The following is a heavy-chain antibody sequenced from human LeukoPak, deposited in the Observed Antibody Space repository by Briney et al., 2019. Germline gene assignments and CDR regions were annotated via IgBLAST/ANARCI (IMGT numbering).Heavy chain of an antibody. CDR3: ASVERITMIVVVITGAFDI. V-gene: IGHV4-39*01. J-gene: IGHJ3*02. Sequence: PSETLSLTCTVSGGSISSSSYYWGWIRQPPGKGLEWIGGIYYSGSTYYNPSLKSRVTISVDTSKNQFSLKLSSVTAADTAVYYCASVERITMIVVVITGAFDIWGQGTMVTVSS. D-gene: IGHD3-22*01. CDR2: IYYSGST. CDR1: GGSISSSSYY.